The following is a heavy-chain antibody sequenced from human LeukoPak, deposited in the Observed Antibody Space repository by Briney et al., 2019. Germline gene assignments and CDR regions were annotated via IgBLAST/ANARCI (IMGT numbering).Heavy chain of an antibody. Sequence: GASVKVSCKASGGTFSSYAISWVRQAPGQGVEWMGRIIPILGIANYAQKFQGRVTITADKSTSTAYMELSSLRSEDTAVYYCARTPYLGYCSGGSCYHFDYWGQGTLVTVSS. D-gene: IGHD2-15*01. CDR1: GGTFSSYA. J-gene: IGHJ4*02. CDR2: IIPILGIA. V-gene: IGHV1-69*04. CDR3: ARTPYLGYCSGGSCYHFDY.